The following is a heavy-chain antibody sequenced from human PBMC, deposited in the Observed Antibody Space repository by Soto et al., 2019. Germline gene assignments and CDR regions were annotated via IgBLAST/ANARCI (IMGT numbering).Heavy chain of an antibody. J-gene: IGHJ3*02. Sequence: GASVKVTCKAPGETFNSYGIGWVRQANRQGLEWMGWISAYNGNTNYAQKLQGRVTMTTDTSTSTAYMELRSLRSDDTAVYYCASWQRNDPGADALDIRGQGTMVTVSS. CDR1: GETFNSYG. V-gene: IGHV1-18*01. D-gene: IGHD1-1*01. CDR3: ASWQRNDPGADALDI. CDR2: ISAYNGNT.